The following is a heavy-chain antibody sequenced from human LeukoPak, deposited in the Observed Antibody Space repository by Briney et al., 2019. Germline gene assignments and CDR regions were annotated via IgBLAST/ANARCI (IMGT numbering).Heavy chain of an antibody. J-gene: IGHJ4*02. D-gene: IGHD2-21*02. CDR1: GYTFTSYG. Sequence: ASVKVSFKASGYTFTSYGISWVRQAPGQGLEWMGWISAYNGNTNYAQKLQGRVTMTTDTSTSTAYMELRSLRSDDTAVYYCAREPLAYCGGDCYSGTEHTDYWGQGTLVTVSS. CDR2: ISAYNGNT. V-gene: IGHV1-18*01. CDR3: AREPLAYCGGDCYSGTEHTDY.